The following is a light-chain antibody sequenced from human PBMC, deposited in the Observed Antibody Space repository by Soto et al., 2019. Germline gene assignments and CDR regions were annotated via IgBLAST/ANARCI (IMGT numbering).Light chain of an antibody. CDR3: SSYTSGSYHCV. CDR2: GVT. CDR1: SSDVGAYYS. Sequence: QSALTQPASVSGSPGQSITISCTGTSSDVGAYYSVSWYQHHPGKAPKLIIYGVTNRPSGVSNRFSGSKSGNTASLTISGLQDEDEDDYHCSSYTSGSYHCVFGTGTKLTVL. J-gene: IGLJ1*01. V-gene: IGLV2-14*01.